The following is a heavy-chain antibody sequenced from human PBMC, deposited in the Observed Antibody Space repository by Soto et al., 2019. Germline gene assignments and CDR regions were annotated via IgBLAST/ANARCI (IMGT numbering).Heavy chain of an antibody. CDR1: GGSISSGGYY. Sequence: PSETLSLTCTVSGGSISSGGYYWSWIRQHPGKGLEWIGYIYYSGSTYYNPSLKSRVTISVDTSKNQFSLKLSSVTAADTAVYYCARVRGYCSGGSCYSGYYYYCMDVWGEGTTVTVS. V-gene: IGHV4-31*03. CDR2: IYYSGST. CDR3: ARVRGYCSGGSCYSGYYYYCMDV. D-gene: IGHD2-15*01. J-gene: IGHJ6*02.